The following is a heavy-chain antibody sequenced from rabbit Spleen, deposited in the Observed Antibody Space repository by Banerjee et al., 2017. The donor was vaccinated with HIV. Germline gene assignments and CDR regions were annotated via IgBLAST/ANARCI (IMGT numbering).Heavy chain of an antibody. V-gene: IGHV1S43*01. J-gene: IGHJ3*01. Sequence: QERLVESGGGLVKPEGSLALSCKASGFDFSGSYYMCWVRQAPGKGLEWIGCIRTTNSDYIYYASWAKGRFTITRSTSLNTVTLQLNSLTAADTATYFCGRAYTTWSGLTRLDLWGPGTLVTVS. CDR1: GFDFSGSYY. CDR3: GRAYTTWSGLTRLDL. CDR2: IRTTNSDYI. D-gene: IGHD1-1*01.